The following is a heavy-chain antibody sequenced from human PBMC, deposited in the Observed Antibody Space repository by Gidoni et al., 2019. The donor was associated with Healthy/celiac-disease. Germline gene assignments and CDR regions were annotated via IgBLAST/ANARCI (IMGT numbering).Heavy chain of an antibody. V-gene: IGHV3-7*01. CDR1: GFTFRGYW. J-gene: IGHJ4*02. D-gene: IGHD3-16*01. CDR2: IKQDGSDK. Sequence: EVQLVESGGGLVKPGGSLRLSCAASGFTFRGYWMSWVRQAPGKGLEWLANIKQDGSDKYYVDSVTGRFTISRDNAKNSLYLQMNSLRAEDTAVYYCAYVDYVWGSWGQGTLVTVSS. CDR3: AYVDYVWGS.